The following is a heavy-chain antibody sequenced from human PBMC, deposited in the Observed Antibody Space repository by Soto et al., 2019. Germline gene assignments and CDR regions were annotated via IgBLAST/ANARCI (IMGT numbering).Heavy chain of an antibody. CDR3: ARGDYYDSSGPFSDAFAI. CDR2: IKQDGSEK. D-gene: IGHD3-22*01. Sequence: RDSCGAAGFTCSSWWMRCFLKAPGKGLEWVANIKQDGSEKWYVESVKGRFTISRDNAKNSLYLQMNSLRAEDTALYYCARGDYYDSSGPFSDAFAIRGQGTMVPVSS. J-gene: IGHJ3*02. V-gene: IGHV3-7*04. CDR1: GFTCSSWW.